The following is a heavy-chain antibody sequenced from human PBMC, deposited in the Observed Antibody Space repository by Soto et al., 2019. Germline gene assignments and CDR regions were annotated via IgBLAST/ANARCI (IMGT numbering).Heavy chain of an antibody. Sequence: SETLSLTCAVYGGTFSNNYWTWFRQPPGKGLEWIGEISPSGTTKYIPSLKSRGTISVDTSRKQFFLKVTSVSAADTAVYYCATSLWVGTQTEIWGPGTGVTVSS. CDR3: ATSLWVGTQTEI. CDR2: ISPSGTT. CDR1: GGTFSNNY. D-gene: IGHD1-26*01. V-gene: IGHV4-34*08. J-gene: IGHJ4*02.